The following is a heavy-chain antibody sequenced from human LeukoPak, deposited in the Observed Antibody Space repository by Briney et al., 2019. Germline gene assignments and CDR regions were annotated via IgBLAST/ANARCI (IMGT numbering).Heavy chain of an antibody. D-gene: IGHD3-10*01. V-gene: IGHV4-39*01. CDR3: ARGVSFDY. CDR2: IYYSGST. CDR1: GGSISSSSYY. J-gene: IGHJ4*02. Sequence: SETLSLTCTVSGGSISSSSYYWGWIRQPPGKGLEWIGSIYYSGSTYYNPSLKSRVTISVDTSKNQFPLKLSSVTAADTAVYYCARGVSFDYWGQGTLVTVSS.